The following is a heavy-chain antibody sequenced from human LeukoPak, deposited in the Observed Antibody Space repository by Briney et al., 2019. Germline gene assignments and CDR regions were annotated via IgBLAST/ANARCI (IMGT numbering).Heavy chain of an antibody. CDR2: IYHRGST. CDR3: ARHSETIVGSVDF. J-gene: IGHJ4*02. CDR1: AYSISSDYY. D-gene: IGHD3-3*01. V-gene: IGHV4-38-2*01. Sequence: SETLSLTCAVSAYSISSDYYWGWIREPPGKGLEWIGNIYHRGSTYYNSSLKSRVTISIDTSKNQFSLKVTSVTAADTAVYYCARHSETIVGSVDFWGQGTLVTVSS.